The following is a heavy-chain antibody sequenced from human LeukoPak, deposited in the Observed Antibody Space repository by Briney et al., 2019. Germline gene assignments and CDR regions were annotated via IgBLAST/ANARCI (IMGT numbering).Heavy chain of an antibody. V-gene: IGHV3-7*03. CDR2: IKEDGTTI. Sequence: GGSLRLSCTASGFTFSNYWMGWVRQAPGKGLEWVTNIKEDGTTIYYVDSVKGRFTMSRDNSKNTLYLQMNSLRAEDTAVYYCAKEASYCTNGVCYSRIFDTWGQGTLVTVSS. J-gene: IGHJ5*02. CDR3: AKEASYCTNGVCYSRIFDT. CDR1: GFTFSNYW. D-gene: IGHD2-8*01.